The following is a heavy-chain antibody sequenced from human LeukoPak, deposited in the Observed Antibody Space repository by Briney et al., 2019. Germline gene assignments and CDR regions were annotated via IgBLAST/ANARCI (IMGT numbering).Heavy chain of an antibody. CDR1: GGSVSSGSYY. J-gene: IGHJ4*02. CDR3: ASANYGSGSYYIDY. D-gene: IGHD3-10*01. CDR2: IYYSGCT. Sequence: SETLSLTCTVSGGSVSSGSYYWSWIRQPPGKGLEWIGYIYYSGCTNYNPSLKSRVTISVDTSKNQFSLKLSSVTAADTAVYYCASANYGSGSYYIDYWGQGTLVTVSS. V-gene: IGHV4-61*01.